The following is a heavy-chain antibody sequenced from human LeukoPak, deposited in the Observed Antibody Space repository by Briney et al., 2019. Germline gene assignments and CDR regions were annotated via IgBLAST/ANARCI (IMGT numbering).Heavy chain of an antibody. J-gene: IGHJ6*03. Sequence: SETLSLTCAVSGGSISSSNWWSWVRQPPGKGLEWIGEIYHSGSTNYNPSLKSRVTISGDKSKNQFSLKLSSVTAADTAVYYCARTRSTNLYYYMDVWGKGTTVTVSS. V-gene: IGHV4-4*02. CDR3: ARTRSTNLYYYMDV. CDR1: GGSISSSNW. CDR2: IYHSGST. D-gene: IGHD2-2*01.